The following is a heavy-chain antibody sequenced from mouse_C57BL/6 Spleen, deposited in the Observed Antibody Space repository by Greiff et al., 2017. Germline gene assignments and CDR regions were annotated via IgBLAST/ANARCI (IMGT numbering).Heavy chain of an antibody. J-gene: IGHJ4*01. D-gene: IGHD6-5*01. CDR3: ANYASYAMDY. Sequence: QVQVQQSGPELVKPGASVKISCKASGYAFSSSWMNWVKQRPGKGLEWIGRIYPGDGDTNYNGKFKGKATLTADKSSSTASMQLSSLTSEDSAVYFCANYASYAMDYWGQGTSVTVSS. V-gene: IGHV1-82*01. CDR1: GYAFSSSW. CDR2: IYPGDGDT.